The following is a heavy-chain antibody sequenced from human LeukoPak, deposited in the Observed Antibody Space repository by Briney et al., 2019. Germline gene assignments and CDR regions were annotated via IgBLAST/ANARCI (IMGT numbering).Heavy chain of an antibody. Sequence: PGGSLRLSCAASGFTFSSYAMSWVRQAPGKGLEWVSAISGSGGSTYYADTVKGRFTISRDNSKNTLYLQMNSLTAEDTAVYYCAKVPTPSRLLWFDYWGQGTLVTVSS. CDR2: ISGSGGST. V-gene: IGHV3-23*01. CDR1: GFTFSSYA. D-gene: IGHD3-10*01. CDR3: AKVPTPSRLLWFDY. J-gene: IGHJ5*01.